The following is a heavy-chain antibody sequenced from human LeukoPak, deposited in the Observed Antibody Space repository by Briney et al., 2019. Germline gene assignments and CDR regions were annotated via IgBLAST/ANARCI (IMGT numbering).Heavy chain of an antibody. J-gene: IGHJ4*02. CDR2: ISGSGGST. V-gene: IGHV3-23*01. Sequence: GGSLRLSCAASGFTFSSYDMSWVRQAPGKGLEWVTAISGSGGSTYYADSVKGRFTISRDNSKNTLYLQMNSLRAEATAVYYCAKDLMRVVAAVFDYWGQGTLVTVSS. CDR1: GFTFSSYD. D-gene: IGHD2-15*01. CDR3: AKDLMRVVAAVFDY.